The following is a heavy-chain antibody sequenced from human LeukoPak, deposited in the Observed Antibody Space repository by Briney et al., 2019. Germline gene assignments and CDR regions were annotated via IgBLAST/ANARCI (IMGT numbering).Heavy chain of an antibody. CDR3: ARGYYGSGGHMDV. CDR2: INPSGGST. Sequence: GAAVKVSCKASGYTFTSYYMHWVRQAPGQGLEWMGIINPSGGSTIYAHNLQGRVTMTRDMSTSTVYMELSSLRSDDTAVYYCARGYYGSGGHMDVWGKGTTVTVYS. V-gene: IGHV1-46*04. J-gene: IGHJ6*04. D-gene: IGHD3-10*01. CDR1: GYTFTSYY.